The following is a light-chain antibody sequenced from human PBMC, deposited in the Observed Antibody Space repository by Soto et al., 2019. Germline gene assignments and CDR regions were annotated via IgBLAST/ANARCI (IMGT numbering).Light chain of an antibody. CDR1: QSISGW. J-gene: IGKJ1*01. Sequence: DIQLTQSPSTLSASVGDRVTITCRASQSISGWLAWYQQKPGKAPKLMIYDASSLENGVPSRFSGSGSGTEFTLTISSLQPDDFATYYCQQYNTYRTFGQGTKV. CDR3: QQYNTYRT. V-gene: IGKV1-5*01. CDR2: DAS.